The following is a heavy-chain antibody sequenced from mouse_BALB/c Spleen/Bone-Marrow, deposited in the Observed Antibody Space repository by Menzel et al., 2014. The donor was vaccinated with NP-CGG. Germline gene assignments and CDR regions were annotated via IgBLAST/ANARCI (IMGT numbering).Heavy chain of an antibody. CDR3: ARAYYRCALAWFAY. D-gene: IGHD2-14*01. CDR1: GFTFSDYY. Sequence: EVQLVESGGGLAQPGGSLKLSCATSGFTFSDYYMYWFRQTLEKRLERVVYISYGGGSTYHPYIVKGRFTISRDNAENTLYLQMKRLKSEDTTMYYCARAYYRCALAWFAYWGQGTLVTVSA. V-gene: IGHV5-12*02. J-gene: IGHJ3*01. CDR2: ISYGGGST.